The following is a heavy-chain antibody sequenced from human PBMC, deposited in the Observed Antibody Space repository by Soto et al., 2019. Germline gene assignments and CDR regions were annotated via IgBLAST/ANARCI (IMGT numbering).Heavy chain of an antibody. CDR1: GGSISSSSYY. CDR2: IYYSGST. V-gene: IGHV4-39*07. J-gene: IGHJ4*02. D-gene: IGHD5-12*01. Sequence: SETLSLTCTVSGGSISSSSYYWGWIRQPPGKGLEWIGSIYYSGSTYYNTSLKSRGTISVDTSKNQFSLKLSSVTAADTAVYYCARSGGGYSGYELEFDYWGQGTLVTVSS. CDR3: ARSGGGYSGYELEFDY.